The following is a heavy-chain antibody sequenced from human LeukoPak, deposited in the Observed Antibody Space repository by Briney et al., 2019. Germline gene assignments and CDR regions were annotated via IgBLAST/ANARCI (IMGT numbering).Heavy chain of an antibody. Sequence: SETLSPACAVYGGSFNTFYWSWIRQPPGKGLEWIGEINHSGSTNYDPSLRSRVTILVDTSKNQFSLNLNSVTAADTAVYYCARGGATPMVLKFWGQGTLVTVSP. D-gene: IGHD5-18*01. CDR2: INHSGST. V-gene: IGHV4-34*01. CDR3: ARGGATPMVLKF. CDR1: GGSFNTFY. J-gene: IGHJ4*02.